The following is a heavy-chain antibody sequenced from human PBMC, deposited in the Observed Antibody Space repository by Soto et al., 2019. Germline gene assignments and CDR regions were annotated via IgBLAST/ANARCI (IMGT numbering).Heavy chain of an antibody. J-gene: IGHJ5*01. Sequence: VGSLRLSCAASGFKFSSYAMSWVRQAPGKGLEWVSLISATGGGTYYADSVKGRFTISRDNSDNTLYLQVHSLRAEDTAVYYCAKDRRAGGNSAFYFDFWGQGAQVTVSS. V-gene: IGHV3-23*01. CDR3: AKDRRAGGNSAFYFDF. D-gene: IGHD3-16*01. CDR2: ISATGGGT. CDR1: GFKFSSYA.